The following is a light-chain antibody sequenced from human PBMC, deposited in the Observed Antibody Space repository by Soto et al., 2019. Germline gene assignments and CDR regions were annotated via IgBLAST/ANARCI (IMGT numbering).Light chain of an antibody. Sequence: EIVSTQSPATLSLSPGERATLSXRAXSSVTXFLAWYQQKPGQAPXLLIYDAFNRATGIPARFSGSGSGTDFTLTISSLEPEDSAIYYCQQRNIWPPVTFGQGTRLEI. CDR2: DAF. CDR3: QQRNIWPPVT. CDR1: SSVTXF. J-gene: IGKJ5*01. V-gene: IGKV3-11*01.